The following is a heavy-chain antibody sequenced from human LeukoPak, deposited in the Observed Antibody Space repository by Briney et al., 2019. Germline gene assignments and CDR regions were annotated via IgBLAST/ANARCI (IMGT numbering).Heavy chain of an antibody. V-gene: IGHV1-2*02. CDR1: GYTFTDHY. J-gene: IGHJ2*01. CDR3: AREGWDPWRGQLLGYFDL. D-gene: IGHD3-10*01. CDR2: VKPKGGGT. Sequence: ASVKVSCKTSGYTFTDHYIHWVRQAPGQGLEWMGWVKPKGGGTNYAQKFQGRVTMTRDTSTSTAYMDLSRLTSDDTAVYYCAREGWDPWRGQLLGYFDLWGRGTLVTVSS.